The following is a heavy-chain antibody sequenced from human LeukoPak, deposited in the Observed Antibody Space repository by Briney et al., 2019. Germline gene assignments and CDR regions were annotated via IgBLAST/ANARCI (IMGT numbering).Heavy chain of an antibody. CDR1: GFTFSSYA. CDR3: AVGVAGLDY. V-gene: IGHV3-23*01. D-gene: IGHD1-26*01. CDR2: TRGSGERT. Sequence: GGSLRLSCAASGFTFSSYAMSWVRQAPGKGLEWVSATRGSGERTHYVDSVKGRFTISRDNAKNTLYLQMNSLRAEDTAVYYCAVGVAGLDYWGQGTQVTVSS. J-gene: IGHJ4*02.